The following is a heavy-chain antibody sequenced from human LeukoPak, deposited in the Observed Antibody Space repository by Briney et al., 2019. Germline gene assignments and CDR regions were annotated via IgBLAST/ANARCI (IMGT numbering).Heavy chain of an antibody. CDR3: ARLLRYLDYYYDYGMDV. Sequence: PSETLSLTCTVSGGSFSSSSYYWGWIRQPPGKGLEWIGSIYYSGSTYYNPCLKGRVTISVDTSNNQFSLKLSSVTAAYTAVYYCARLLRYLDYYYDYGMDVWGQGTTVTVSS. D-gene: IGHD5/OR15-5a*01. CDR2: IYYSGST. CDR1: GGSFSSSSYY. V-gene: IGHV4-39*01. J-gene: IGHJ6*02.